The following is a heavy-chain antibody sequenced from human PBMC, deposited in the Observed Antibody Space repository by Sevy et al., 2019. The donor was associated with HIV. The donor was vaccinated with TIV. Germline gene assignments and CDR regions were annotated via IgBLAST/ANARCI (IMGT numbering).Heavy chain of an antibody. CDR3: TTGEDVYSSSWHPHYSYGMDV. Sequence: GGSLRLSCAASGFTFSNTWMNWVRQAPGKGLEWVGRIKSKTDDETTDYAAPVKGRFTISRDVSKNTLYLQMNSLKTEDTAVYYCTTGEDVYSSSWHPHYSYGMDVWGQGTTVTVSS. CDR1: GFTFSNTW. D-gene: IGHD6-13*01. CDR2: IKSKTDDETT. J-gene: IGHJ6*02. V-gene: IGHV3-15*07.